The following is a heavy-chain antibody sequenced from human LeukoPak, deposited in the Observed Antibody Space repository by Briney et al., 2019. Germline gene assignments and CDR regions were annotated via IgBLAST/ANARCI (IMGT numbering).Heavy chain of an antibody. CDR1: GYTFTGCY. CDR3: ARDVVTAIRY. J-gene: IGHJ4*02. D-gene: IGHD2-21*02. Sequence: ASVKVSCKASGYTFTGCYMHWVRQAPGQGLEWMGWINPNSGGTNYAQKFQGRVTMTRDTSISTAYMELSRLRPDDTAVYYCARDVVTAIRYWGQGTLVTVSS. V-gene: IGHV1-2*02. CDR2: INPNSGGT.